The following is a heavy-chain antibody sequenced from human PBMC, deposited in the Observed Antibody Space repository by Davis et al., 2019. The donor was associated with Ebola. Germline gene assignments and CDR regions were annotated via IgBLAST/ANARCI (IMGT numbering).Heavy chain of an antibody. J-gene: IGHJ5*02. CDR3: ADLGWGVDP. V-gene: IGHV4-59*01. CDR1: GFTFSKYA. Sequence: ESLKISCAASGFTFSKYAMNWVRQHPGKGLEWIGYIYYSGSTNYNPSLKSRVTISVDTSKNQFSLKLSSVTAADTAVYYCADLGWGVDPWGQGTLVTVSS. CDR2: IYYSGST. D-gene: IGHD2-21*01.